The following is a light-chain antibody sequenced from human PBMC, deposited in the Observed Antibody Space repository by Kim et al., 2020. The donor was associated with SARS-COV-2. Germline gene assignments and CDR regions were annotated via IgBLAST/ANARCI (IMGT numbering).Light chain of an antibody. CDR2: AAS. CDR1: QSVSSY. Sequence: EIVLTQSPATLSLSPGERVPLSCRAGQSVSSYLAWYQQKPGQAPSLLIYAASNRATGIPARFSGSGSGTDFTLTISSLEPEDIAVYYCKQNYNWPTGTFGGGTKVDIK. CDR3: KQNYNWPTGT. J-gene: IGKJ4*01. V-gene: IGKV3-11*01.